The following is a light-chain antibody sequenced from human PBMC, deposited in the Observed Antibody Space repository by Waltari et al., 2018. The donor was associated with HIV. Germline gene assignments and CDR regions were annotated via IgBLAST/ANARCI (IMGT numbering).Light chain of an antibody. J-gene: IGLJ3*02. CDR1: SSNIGSNT. V-gene: IGLV1-44*01. CDR2: YNN. CDR3: AAWDDSLMGV. Sequence: QSVLTQPPSASGTPGHRVTISCSGSSSNIGSNTVNWYQQLPGTSPKLLIYYNNQRPSGVPYRFSGSKSGTSASLAISGLQSEYEADYYCAAWDDSLMGVFGGGTRLTVL.